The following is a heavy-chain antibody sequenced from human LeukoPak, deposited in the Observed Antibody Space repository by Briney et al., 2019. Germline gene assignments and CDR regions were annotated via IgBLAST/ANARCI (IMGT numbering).Heavy chain of an antibody. J-gene: IGHJ4*02. CDR3: TREGLDY. CDR2: KNPNSGSS. Sequence: GASVKVSCKASGYTFTNYDISWVRQATGQGLEWMGYKNPNSGSSAYAQKFQGRVTITTDASISTAYMEVSGLRSEDTALYYCTREGLDYWGQGTLVTVSS. V-gene: IGHV1-8*01. CDR1: GYTFTNYD.